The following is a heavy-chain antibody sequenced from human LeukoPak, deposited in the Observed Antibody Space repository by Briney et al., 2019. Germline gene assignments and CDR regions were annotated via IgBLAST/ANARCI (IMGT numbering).Heavy chain of an antibody. V-gene: IGHV3-23*01. CDR2: ISGSGGST. Sequence: GGSLRLSCAASGFTFSSYAMSWVRQAPGKGLEWVSAISGSGGSTYYADSVKGRFTISRDNSNNTLYLQMNSLRAEDTAVYDCAKQIYRGWFDPWGQGTLVTVSS. CDR1: GFTFSSYA. CDR3: AKQIYRGWFDP. D-gene: IGHD1-14*01. J-gene: IGHJ5*02.